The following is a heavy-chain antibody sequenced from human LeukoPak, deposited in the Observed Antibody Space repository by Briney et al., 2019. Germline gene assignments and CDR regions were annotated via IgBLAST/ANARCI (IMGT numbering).Heavy chain of an antibody. V-gene: IGHV1-18*01. CDR1: GYTYTTYW. CDR2: INASSGNT. D-gene: IGHD2-2*01. J-gene: IGHJ4*02. Sequence: DSVKVSCKVSGYTYTTYWISWVRQAPGQGLEWVGWINASSGNTEYTQSLQGRITMATDTSTTTAYMELRGLRSDDTAVYYCVFGVCSSTSCYPRRDYWGQGTLVTVSS. CDR3: VFGVCSSTSCYPRRDY.